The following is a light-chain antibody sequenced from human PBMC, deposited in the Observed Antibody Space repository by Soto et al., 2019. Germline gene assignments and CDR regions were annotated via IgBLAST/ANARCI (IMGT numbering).Light chain of an antibody. V-gene: IGKV4-1*01. J-gene: IGKJ1*01. CDR3: PQYYSTPRT. CDR2: WAS. Sequence: DIVMTQSPDSLAVSLGERATINCKSSQSVLYSSNNKNYLAWYQQKPGQPPKLLIYWASTRESGVPDRFSGSGSGTDFPLTVSSLKAEDVAVYYCPQYYSTPRTFGQGTKVEIK. CDR1: QSVLYSSNNKNY.